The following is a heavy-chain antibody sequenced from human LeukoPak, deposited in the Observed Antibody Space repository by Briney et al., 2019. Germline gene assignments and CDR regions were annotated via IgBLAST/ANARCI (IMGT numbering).Heavy chain of an antibody. CDR1: GFTFSSYN. J-gene: IGHJ4*02. D-gene: IGHD5-24*01. CDR2: ISGRSDTI. CDR3: AGEPRDGYNYNY. Sequence: GGSLRLSCAASGFTFSSYNMNWVRQAPGKGLEWVSYISGRSDTIYYADSVKGRFIISRDNAKNSLYLQMNSLRAEDTAVYYCAGEPRDGYNYNYWGQGTLVTVSS. V-gene: IGHV3-48*04.